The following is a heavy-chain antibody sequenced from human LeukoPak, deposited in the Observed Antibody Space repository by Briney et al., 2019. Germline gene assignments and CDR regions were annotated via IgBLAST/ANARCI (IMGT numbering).Heavy chain of an antibody. CDR1: GYTFTGYY. J-gene: IGHJ6*02. V-gene: IGHV1-2*02. Sequence: ASVKVPCKASGYTFTGYYMHWVRQAPGQGLEWMGWINPNSGGTNYAQKFQGRVTMTRDTSISTAYMELSRLRSDDTAVYYCASGGIAAAPGAYYYYGMDVWGQGTTVTVSS. D-gene: IGHD6-13*01. CDR2: INPNSGGT. CDR3: ASGGIAAAPGAYYYYGMDV.